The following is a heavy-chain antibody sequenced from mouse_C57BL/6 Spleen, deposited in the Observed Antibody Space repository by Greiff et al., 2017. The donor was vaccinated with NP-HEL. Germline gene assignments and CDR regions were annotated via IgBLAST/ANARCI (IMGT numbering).Heavy chain of an antibody. V-gene: IGHV1-80*01. J-gene: IGHJ2*01. D-gene: IGHD3-2*02. Sequence: VQLQQSGAELVKPGASVKISCKASGYAFSSYWMNWVKQRPGKGLEWIGQIYPGDGDTNYHGKFKGKATLTADKSSSTAYMQLSSLTSEDSAVYFCARELRLLSYFDYWGQGTTLTVSS. CDR1: GYAFSSYW. CDR3: ARELRLLSYFDY. CDR2: IYPGDGDT.